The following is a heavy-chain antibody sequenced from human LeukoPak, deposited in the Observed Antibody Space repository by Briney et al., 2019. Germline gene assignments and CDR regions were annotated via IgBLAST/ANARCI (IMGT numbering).Heavy chain of an antibody. J-gene: IGHJ4*02. CDR3: TTDYDYVWGSYRSPVFDY. Sequence: GGSLRLSCAASGFTFSNAWMSWVRQAPGKGLEWVGRIKSKTDGGTTDYAAPVKGRLTISRDDSKNTLYLQMNSLKTEDTAVYYCTTDYDYVWGSYRSPVFDYWGQGTLVTVSS. V-gene: IGHV3-15*01. CDR2: IKSKTDGGTT. CDR1: GFTFSNAW. D-gene: IGHD3-16*02.